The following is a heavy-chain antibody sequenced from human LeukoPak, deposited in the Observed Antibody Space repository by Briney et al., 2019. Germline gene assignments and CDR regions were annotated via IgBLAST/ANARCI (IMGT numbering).Heavy chain of an antibody. J-gene: IGHJ4*02. V-gene: IGHV3-23*01. CDR2: ISAGGDRT. CDR1: GFTFSTYA. D-gene: IGHD1-26*01. Sequence: GGSLRLSCAASGFTFSTYAMTWVRQAPGKGLEWVSGISAGGDRTYYADSVKGRFTISRDNSKNTLYLQMNSLRAEDTAEYYCARSTVGTSCCTAADYWGQGTLVTVSS. CDR3: ARSTVGTSCCTAADY.